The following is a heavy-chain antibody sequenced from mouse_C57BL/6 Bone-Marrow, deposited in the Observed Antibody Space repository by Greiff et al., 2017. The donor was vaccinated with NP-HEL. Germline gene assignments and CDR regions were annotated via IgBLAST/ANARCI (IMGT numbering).Heavy chain of an antibody. J-gene: IGHJ4*01. CDR1: GYTFTDYY. Sequence: VQLQQSGPELVKPGASVKISCKASGYTFTDYYMNWVKQSHGKSLEWIGDINPNNGGTSYNQKFKGKATLTVDKSSSTAYMELRSLTSEDSAVYYCAPHYYGSHYAMDYWGQGTSVTVSS. V-gene: IGHV1-26*01. CDR3: APHYYGSHYAMDY. D-gene: IGHD1-1*01. CDR2: INPNNGGT.